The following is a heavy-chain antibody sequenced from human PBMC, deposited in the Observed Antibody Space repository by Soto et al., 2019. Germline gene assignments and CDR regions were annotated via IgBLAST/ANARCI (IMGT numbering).Heavy chain of an antibody. D-gene: IGHD3-16*01. Sequence: GGSLRLSCAAASGFTFSSYGMNWVRQAPGKGLEWVSTIGSSGGDTYYADSVKGRFTISRDNSKNTMYLQMNSLRAEDTAVYYCGGIRVAYWGQGTLVTVSS. V-gene: IGHV3-23*01. J-gene: IGHJ4*02. CDR3: GGIRVAY. CDR2: IGSSGGDT. CDR1: GFTFSSYG.